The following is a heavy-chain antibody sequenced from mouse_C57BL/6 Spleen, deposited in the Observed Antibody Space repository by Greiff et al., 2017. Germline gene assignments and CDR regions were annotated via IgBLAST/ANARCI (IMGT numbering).Heavy chain of an antibody. CDR2: IHPNSGST. D-gene: IGHD1-1*01. V-gene: IGHV1-64*01. Sequence: QVQLQQPGAELVKPGASVKLSCKASGYTFTSYWMHWVKQRPGQGLEWIGMIHPNSGSTNYNEKFKSKGTLTVDKSSSTAYMQLSSLTSEDSAVYYCARDYGSFDYWGQGTTLTVSS. J-gene: IGHJ2*01. CDR3: ARDYGSFDY. CDR1: GYTFTSYW.